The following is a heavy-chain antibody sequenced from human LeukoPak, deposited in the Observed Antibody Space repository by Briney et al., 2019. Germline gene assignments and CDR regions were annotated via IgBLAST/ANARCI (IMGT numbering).Heavy chain of an antibody. CDR1: GFTFSSYP. Sequence: TGGSLRLSCAASGFTFSSYPMSWVRQAPGKGLEWVSAISGSGGSTYYADSVKGRFTISRDNSKNTPYLQMNSLRAEDTAVYYCAKVGTVGLLWFGELNDFDYWGQGTLVTVSS. D-gene: IGHD3-10*01. V-gene: IGHV3-23*01. J-gene: IGHJ4*02. CDR2: ISGSGGST. CDR3: AKVGTVGLLWFGELNDFDY.